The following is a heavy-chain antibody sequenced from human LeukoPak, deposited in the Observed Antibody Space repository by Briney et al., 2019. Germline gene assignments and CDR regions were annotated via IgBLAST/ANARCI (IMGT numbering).Heavy chain of an antibody. V-gene: IGHV3-30*18. CDR2: ISYDGSNK. J-gene: IGHJ3*02. CDR3: AKDRSTYYYDSSGFYPDAFDI. D-gene: IGHD3-22*01. Sequence: GGSLRLSCEASGFTFSSYGIHWVRQAPGKGLEWVAVISYDGSNKYYADSVKGRFTISRDNSKNTLYLQMNSLRVEDTAVYYCAKDRSTYYYDSSGFYPDAFDIWGQGTMVTVSS. CDR1: GFTFSSYG.